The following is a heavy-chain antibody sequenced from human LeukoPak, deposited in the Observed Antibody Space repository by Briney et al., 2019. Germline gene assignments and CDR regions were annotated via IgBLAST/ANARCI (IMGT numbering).Heavy chain of an antibody. CDR2: INHSGST. CDR1: GYSISSGYY. CDR3: ARNWGSRYYFDY. Sequence: SETLSLTCTVSGYSISSGYYWGWIRQPPGKGLEWIGEINHSGSTNYNPSLKSRVTISVDTSKNQFSLKLSSVTAADTAVYYCARNWGSRYYFDYWGQGTLVTVSS. V-gene: IGHV4-38-2*02. D-gene: IGHD7-27*01. J-gene: IGHJ4*02.